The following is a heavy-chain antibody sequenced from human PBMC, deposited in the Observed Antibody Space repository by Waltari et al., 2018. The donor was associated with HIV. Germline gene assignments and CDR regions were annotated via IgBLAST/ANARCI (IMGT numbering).Heavy chain of an antibody. Sequence: QVQLQESGPGLVKPSETLSLTCTVSGGSISSYYWSWIRQPPGKGLAWIGYIYYSGSTNYNPSRKSGVTISVDTSKNQFSLKLSSVTAADTAVYYCAREKGVYCSGGSCQGWFDPWGQGTLVTVSS. D-gene: IGHD2-15*01. V-gene: IGHV4-59*01. J-gene: IGHJ5*02. CDR3: AREKGVYCSGGSCQGWFDP. CDR2: IYYSGST. CDR1: GGSISSYY.